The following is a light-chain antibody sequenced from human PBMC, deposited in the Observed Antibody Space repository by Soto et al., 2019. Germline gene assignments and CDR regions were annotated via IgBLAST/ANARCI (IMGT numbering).Light chain of an antibody. Sequence: IQLTQSPSSLSASVGDRVTISCRASQGIANFLAWYQQKPGKAPKLLIYGASTLQSGVPSRFSGSGSGTDFTLSISSLQPEDFATYYSQQLNSFPIPFGPGTKVDIK. J-gene: IGKJ3*01. CDR2: GAS. V-gene: IGKV1-9*01. CDR3: QQLNSFPIP. CDR1: QGIANF.